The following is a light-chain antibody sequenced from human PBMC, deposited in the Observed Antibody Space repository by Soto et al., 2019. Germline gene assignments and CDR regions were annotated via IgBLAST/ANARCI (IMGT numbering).Light chain of an antibody. Sequence: ETVLTQSPGTLSLSPGERATLSCRASQSVSSYLAWYQQKPGQAPRLLIYDASNRATGIPARFSGSGSGTDFTLTISSLQPDDFATYYCQHYNSYSEAFGQGTKVDIK. J-gene: IGKJ1*01. V-gene: IGKV3-11*01. CDR3: QHYNSYSEA. CDR1: QSVSSY. CDR2: DAS.